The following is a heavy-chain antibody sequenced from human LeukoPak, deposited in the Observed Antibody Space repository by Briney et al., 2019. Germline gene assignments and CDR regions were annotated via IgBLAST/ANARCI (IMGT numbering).Heavy chain of an antibody. V-gene: IGHV3-21*01. CDR2: ITSGEDYT. J-gene: IGHJ4*02. Sequence: GGSLRLSCAASGFTFSSYAMSWVRQAPGKGLEWVSSITSGEDYTYYAGSVKGRFTTSRDNAKNSLSLQLNTLRVEDTAVYYCARGHYDVLAASYKWTPDYWGQGTLVTVSS. CDR1: GFTFSSYA. D-gene: IGHD3-9*01. CDR3: ARGHYDVLAASYKWTPDY.